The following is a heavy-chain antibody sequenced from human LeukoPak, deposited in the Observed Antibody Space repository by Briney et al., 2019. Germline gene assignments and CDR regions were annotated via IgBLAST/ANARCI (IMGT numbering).Heavy chain of an antibody. CDR3: ARGDCSGGTCYFTFAY. CDR2: ISSSSSYI. D-gene: IGHD2-15*01. Sequence: GGSLRLSCAVSGFTFSSYSMNWVRQAPGKGLEWVSSISSSSSYIYYADSVKGRFTISRDNAKNSLYLQMNSLRAEDTAVYYCARGDCSGGTCYFTFAYWGQGTLVTVSS. V-gene: IGHV3-21*01. J-gene: IGHJ4*02. CDR1: GFTFSSYS.